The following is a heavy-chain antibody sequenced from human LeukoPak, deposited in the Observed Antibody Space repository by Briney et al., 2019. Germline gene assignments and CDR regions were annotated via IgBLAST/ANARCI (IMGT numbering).Heavy chain of an antibody. CDR2: IKQDGSEK. V-gene: IGHV3-7*01. D-gene: IGHD2-8*01. CDR1: GFTFSRYY. J-gene: IGHJ5*02. Sequence: PGGSLRLSCAASGFTFSRYYMTWVRQAPGKGLEWVANIKQDGSEKFYVDSVKGRFTISRDNAKNSLFLQMNSLRAEDTAVYYCARLHGHGFDPWGQGTLVTVSS. CDR3: ARLHGHGFDP.